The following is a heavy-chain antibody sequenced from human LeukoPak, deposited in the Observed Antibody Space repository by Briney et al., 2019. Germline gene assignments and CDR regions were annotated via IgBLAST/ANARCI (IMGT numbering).Heavy chain of an antibody. D-gene: IGHD1-7*01. CDR3: ARAELYYYYMDV. Sequence: GGSLRLSCAASGFTFRSYWMSWVRQAPGKGLEWVSYISSSDSTIYYADSVKGRFTISRDNAKNSLYLQMNSLRAEDTAVYYCARAELYYYYMDVWGKGTTVTVSS. J-gene: IGHJ6*03. CDR1: GFTFRSYW. V-gene: IGHV3-48*04. CDR2: ISSSDSTI.